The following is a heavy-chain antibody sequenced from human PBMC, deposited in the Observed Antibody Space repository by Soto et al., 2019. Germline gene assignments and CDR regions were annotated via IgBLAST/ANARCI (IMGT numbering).Heavy chain of an antibody. CDR3: ARIAVTVTPSFDP. Sequence: SEPLSLTCTVSGFSITSYYWSWIRQPPWKGLEWIGHVHYSGNTNYNPSLKSRVTISIDTSKKQFSLRLSSVTAADTAVYYCARIAVTVTPSFDPWGQGTLVTVSS. J-gene: IGHJ5*02. D-gene: IGHD6-19*01. CDR1: GFSITSYY. V-gene: IGHV4-59*01. CDR2: VHYSGNT.